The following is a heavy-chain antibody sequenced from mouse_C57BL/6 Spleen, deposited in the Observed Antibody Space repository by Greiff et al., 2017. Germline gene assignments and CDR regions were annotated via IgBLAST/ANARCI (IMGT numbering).Heavy chain of an antibody. V-gene: IGHV1-26*01. CDR2: INPNNGGT. CDR3: ARKVYDYSYFDY. J-gene: IGHJ2*01. CDR1: GYMFTDYY. D-gene: IGHD2-4*01. Sequence: EVQLQQSGPELVKPGASVKISCKASGYMFTDYYMNWVKQSHGKSLEWIGDINPNNGGTSYNQKFKGKATLTVDKSSSTAYMELRSLTSEDSAVYYCARKVYDYSYFDYWGQGTTLTVSS.